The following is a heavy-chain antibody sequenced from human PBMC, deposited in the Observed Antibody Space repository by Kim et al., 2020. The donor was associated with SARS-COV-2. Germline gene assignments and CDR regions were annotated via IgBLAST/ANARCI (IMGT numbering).Heavy chain of an antibody. J-gene: IGHJ4*02. V-gene: IGHV4-59*01. CDR3: ARDGFNYYDSSNYFDY. Sequence: SLKSRVTISVDTSKNQFSLKLSSVTAADTAVYYCARDGFNYYDSSNYFDYWGQGTLVTVSS. D-gene: IGHD3-22*01.